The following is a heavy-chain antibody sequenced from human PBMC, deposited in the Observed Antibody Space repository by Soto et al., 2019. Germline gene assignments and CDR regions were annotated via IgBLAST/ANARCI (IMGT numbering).Heavy chain of an antibody. J-gene: IGHJ5*02. CDR2: IYYSGST. CDR3: AREYYYDSSGPPEGWFDP. Sequence: QVQLQESGPGLVKPSQTLSLTCTVSGGSISSGGYYWSWIRQHPGKGLEWIGYIYYSGSTYYNPSLKSRVTISVDTTKNQFSLKLSSVTAADTAVYYCAREYYYDSSGPPEGWFDPWGQGTLVTVSS. V-gene: IGHV4-31*03. CDR1: GGSISSGGYY. D-gene: IGHD3-22*01.